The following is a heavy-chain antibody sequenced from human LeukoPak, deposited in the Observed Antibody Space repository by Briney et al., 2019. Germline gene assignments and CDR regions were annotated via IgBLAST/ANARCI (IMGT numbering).Heavy chain of an antibody. Sequence: GGSLRLSCAASGFTFSDYYMSWIRQAPGKGLEWVSYISSSGSTIYYADSVKGRFINSRDNAKNSLYLQMNSLRAEDTAVYYCARDRPLETNLRLKRLWYFDLWGRGTLVTVSS. CDR1: GFTFSDYY. J-gene: IGHJ2*01. D-gene: IGHD5/OR15-5a*01. V-gene: IGHV3-11*01. CDR2: ISSSGSTI. CDR3: ARDRPLETNLRLKRLWYFDL.